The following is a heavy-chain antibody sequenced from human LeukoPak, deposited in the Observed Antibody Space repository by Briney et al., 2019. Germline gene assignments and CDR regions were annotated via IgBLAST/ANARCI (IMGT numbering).Heavy chain of an antibody. CDR3: AKASGSADCSSTSCYFDY. CDR2: ISGSGGST. D-gene: IGHD2-2*01. Sequence: GGSLRLSCAASGFTFISYAMSWVRQAPGKGLEWVSAISGSGGSTYYADSVKGRFTISRDNSKNTLYLQMNSLRAEDTAVYYCAKASGSADCSSTSCYFDYWGQGTLVTVSS. V-gene: IGHV3-23*01. J-gene: IGHJ4*02. CDR1: GFTFISYA.